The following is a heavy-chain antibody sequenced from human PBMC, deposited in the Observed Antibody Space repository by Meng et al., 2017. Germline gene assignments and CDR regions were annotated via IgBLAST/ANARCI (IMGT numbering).Heavy chain of an antibody. CDR1: GFSFDDYG. V-gene: IGHV3-20*04. CDR3: ARQWGSFDI. D-gene: IGHD1-26*01. CDR2: INWNGGST. Sequence: VPLVACWWGVVQPRRSLRTSCAASGFSFDDYGMSWVSQAPGKGLEWVSGINWNGGSTGYADSVKGRFTISRDNAKSSLYLQMNSLRAEDTALYYCARQWGSFDIWGQGTMVTVSS. J-gene: IGHJ3*02.